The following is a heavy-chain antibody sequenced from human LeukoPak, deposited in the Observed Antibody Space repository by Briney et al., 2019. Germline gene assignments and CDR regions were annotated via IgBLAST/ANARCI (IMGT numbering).Heavy chain of an antibody. J-gene: IGHJ1*01. Sequence: SETLSLTCAVYGGSFSGYHWSWIRQPPGKGLEWIGEINHSGSTNYNPSTKRRVTTSAEASKNKSSLKLSSGTAADTAVYYCARSPPSIAVAGTPRGKYFHHWGQGTLVTVSS. CDR3: ARSPPSIAVAGTPRGKYFHH. CDR1: GGSFSGYH. CDR2: INHSGST. D-gene: IGHD6-19*01. V-gene: IGHV4-34*01.